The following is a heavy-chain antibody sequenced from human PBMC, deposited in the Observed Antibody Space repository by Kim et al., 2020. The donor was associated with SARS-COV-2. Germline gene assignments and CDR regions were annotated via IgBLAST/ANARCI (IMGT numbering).Heavy chain of an antibody. CDR2: ITTYNGKT. Sequence: ASVKVSCKASGYSFTTYGLSWVRQAPGQGLEWMGWITTYNGKTNYAQKVQGRVTMTTDTSTNTAYMELRGLRSDDPAVYYCARTYSNTFRFYYAMDVWGQ. D-gene: IGHD4-4*01. J-gene: IGHJ6*02. CDR3: ARTYSNTFRFYYAMDV. CDR1: GYSFTTYG. V-gene: IGHV1-18*01.